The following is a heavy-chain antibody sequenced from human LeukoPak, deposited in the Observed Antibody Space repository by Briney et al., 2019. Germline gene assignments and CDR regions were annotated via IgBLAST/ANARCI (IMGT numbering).Heavy chain of an antibody. V-gene: IGHV3-23*01. J-gene: IGHJ4*02. CDR3: AKDAKGFTYRGDAFDY. CDR2: ISGSGGST. D-gene: IGHD1-26*01. CDR1: GFTFSSYA. Sequence: GGPLTLSCTASGFTFSSYAVSWVPQAPGKGLEWVSAISGSGGSTYYADSVKGRFTISRDNSKSTLYLQMNSLRAEDTGVYYCAKDAKGFTYRGDAFDYWGQGTLVTVSS.